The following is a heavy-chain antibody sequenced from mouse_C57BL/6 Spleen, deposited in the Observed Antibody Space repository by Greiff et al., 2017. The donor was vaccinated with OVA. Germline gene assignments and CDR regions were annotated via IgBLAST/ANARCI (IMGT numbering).Heavy chain of an antibody. J-gene: IGHJ2*01. V-gene: IGHV5-17*01. CDR1: GFTFSDYG. D-gene: IGHD2-2*01. CDR3: ARALYYGYPCYFDY. Sequence: DVQLVESGGGLVKPGGSLKLSCAASGFTFSDYGMHWVRQAPEQGLEWVAYISSGSSTIYYADTVKGSFTISGDNAKNTLFLQITSLRSEDTAVYYCARALYYGYPCYFDYWGQGTTLTVSS. CDR2: ISSGSSTI.